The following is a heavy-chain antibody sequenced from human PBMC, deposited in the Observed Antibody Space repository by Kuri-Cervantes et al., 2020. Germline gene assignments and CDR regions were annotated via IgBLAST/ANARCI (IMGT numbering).Heavy chain of an antibody. CDR1: GGSISTYY. Sequence: GSLRLSCTVSGGSISTYYWSWLGQPPGKGLEWFGYIYYSGSTNYNPSPKSRVTISVDTSKNRFSLKLSTETAADTAVYYCARAPLSRIRHYYDSSGNGYYFDYWGQGTLVTVSS. J-gene: IGHJ4*02. CDR3: ARAPLSRIRHYYDSSGNGYYFDY. D-gene: IGHD3-22*01. CDR2: IYYSGST. V-gene: IGHV4-59*08.